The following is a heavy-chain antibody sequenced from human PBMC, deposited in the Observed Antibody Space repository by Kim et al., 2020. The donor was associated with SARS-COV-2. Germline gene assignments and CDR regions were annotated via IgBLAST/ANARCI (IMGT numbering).Heavy chain of an antibody. Sequence: SETLSLTCTVSGYSISSGYYWGWIRQPPGKGLEWIGSIYHSGSTYYNPSLKSRVTISVDTSKNQFSLKLSSVTAADTAVYYCARWEQLSWFDPWGQGTLVTVSS. D-gene: IGHD6-13*01. V-gene: IGHV4-38-2*02. J-gene: IGHJ5*02. CDR2: IYHSGST. CDR1: GYSISSGYY. CDR3: ARWEQLSWFDP.